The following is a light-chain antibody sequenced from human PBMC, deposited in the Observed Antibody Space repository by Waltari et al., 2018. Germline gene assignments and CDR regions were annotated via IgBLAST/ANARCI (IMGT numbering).Light chain of an antibody. CDR2: DVI. CDR3: GSYTSSAWV. J-gene: IGLJ3*02. V-gene: IGLV2-14*03. Sequence: QSALTQPASVSGSPGQSITISCTRTSSDVGGYDYVSWYQQHPGNSPKLIIYDVINRPSGVSIRFSGSKSGNTASLTISGLQAEDEADYYCGSYTSSAWVFGGGTRLTVL. CDR1: SSDVGGYDY.